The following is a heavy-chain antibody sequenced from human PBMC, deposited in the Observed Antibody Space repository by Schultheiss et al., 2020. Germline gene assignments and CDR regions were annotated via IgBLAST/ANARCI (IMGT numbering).Heavy chain of an antibody. J-gene: IGHJ4*02. V-gene: IGHV1-46*01. CDR3: ARDEAVWGSYRLIYYFDY. D-gene: IGHD3-16*02. Sequence: ASVKVSCKASGGTFTSYYMHWVRQAPGQGLEWMGIINPSGGSTSYAQKFQGRVTMTRDTSTSTVYMELSSLRSEDTAVYYCARDEAVWGSYRLIYYFDYWGQGTLVTVSS. CDR2: INPSGGST. CDR1: GGTFTSYY.